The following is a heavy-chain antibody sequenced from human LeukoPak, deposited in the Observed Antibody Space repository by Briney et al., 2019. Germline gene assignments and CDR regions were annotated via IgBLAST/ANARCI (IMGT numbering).Heavy chain of an antibody. D-gene: IGHD6-19*01. CDR2: INHSGST. Sequence: PSETLSLTCAVYGGSFSGYYWSWIRQPPGKGLEWIGEINHSGSTNYNPSLKSRVTISVDTSKNQFSLKLSSVTAADTAVYYCARSRQEQWLATFDYWGQGTLVTVSS. CDR1: GGSFSGYY. V-gene: IGHV4-34*01. CDR3: ARSRQEQWLATFDY. J-gene: IGHJ4*02.